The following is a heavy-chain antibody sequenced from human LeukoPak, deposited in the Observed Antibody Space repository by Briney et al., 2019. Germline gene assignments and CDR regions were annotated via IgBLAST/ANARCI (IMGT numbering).Heavy chain of an antibody. Sequence: PGGSLRLSCAASGFTFSSYAMSWVRQAPGKGLVWVSRIDSDGSSTTYADSVKGRFTISRDNAKNTLYLQMNSLRAEDTAVYYCVRVACSSTNCATVDYWGQGTLVTVSS. D-gene: IGHD2-2*01. CDR2: IDSDGSST. V-gene: IGHV3-74*01. J-gene: IGHJ4*02. CDR1: GFTFSSYA. CDR3: VRVACSSTNCATVDY.